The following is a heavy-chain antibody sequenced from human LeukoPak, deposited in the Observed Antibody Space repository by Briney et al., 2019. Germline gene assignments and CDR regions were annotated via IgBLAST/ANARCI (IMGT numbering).Heavy chain of an antibody. Sequence: AAVKLSCNASGYAFTGYYMHWVRQAPGPGLEWMGWININNGGTNYTQKFQGRVTMTRDTSISTAYMELSRLRSDDTAVYYCARGRVDGWGQGTLVTASS. J-gene: IGHJ4*02. V-gene: IGHV1-2*02. CDR2: ININNGGT. CDR3: ARGRVDG. D-gene: IGHD5/OR15-5a*01. CDR1: GYAFTGYY.